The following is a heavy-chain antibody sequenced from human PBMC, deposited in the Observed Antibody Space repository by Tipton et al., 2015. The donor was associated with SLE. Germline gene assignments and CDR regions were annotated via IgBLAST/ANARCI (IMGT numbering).Heavy chain of an antibody. J-gene: IGHJ3*01. V-gene: IGHV4-59*08. CDR1: GGSITGYY. CDR2: IDQFGSA. Sequence: TLSLTCIVSGGSITGYYWSWIRQPPGKRLEWIGYIDQFGSANYNPSLQNRVTISVGRSKTQFSLKLRSVSAADSAMYYCARHGYDFWSGYYPHVFDVWGQGTMLTFSS. D-gene: IGHD3-3*01. CDR3: ARHGYDFWSGYYPHVFDV.